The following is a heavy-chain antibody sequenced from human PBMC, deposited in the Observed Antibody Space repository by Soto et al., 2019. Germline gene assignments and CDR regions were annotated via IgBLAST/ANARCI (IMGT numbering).Heavy chain of an antibody. Sequence: TVRVSCKASGYSFIDYYINWVRQAPGQGLEWMGWINPKDGATKSAQKFQDWVTMTSDTSHTTAYLDLRSDDTAVYYCARGRKVVATPARDDWFDPWGQGTLVTVSS. CDR2: INPKDGAT. D-gene: IGHD2-21*02. CDR3: ARGRKVVATPARDDWFDP. J-gene: IGHJ5*02. V-gene: IGHV1-2*04. CDR1: GYSFIDYY.